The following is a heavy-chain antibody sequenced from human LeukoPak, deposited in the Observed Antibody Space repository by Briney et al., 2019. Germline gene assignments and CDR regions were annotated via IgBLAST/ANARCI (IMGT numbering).Heavy chain of an antibody. CDR2: IKQDGSEK. Sequence: GGSLRLSCAASGSTFSSYWMSWVRQAPGKGLEWVANIKQDGSEKYYVDSVKGRFTISRDNAKNSLYLQMNSLRAEDTAVYYCARDNRKYYYDSSIDYWGQGTLVTVSS. J-gene: IGHJ4*02. CDR3: ARDNRKYYYDSSIDY. CDR1: GSTFSSYW. D-gene: IGHD3-22*01. V-gene: IGHV3-7*01.